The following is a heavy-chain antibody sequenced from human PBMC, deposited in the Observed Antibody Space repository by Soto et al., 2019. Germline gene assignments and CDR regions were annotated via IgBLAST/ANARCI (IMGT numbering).Heavy chain of an antibody. V-gene: IGHV1-69*06. D-gene: IGHD3-10*01. J-gene: IGHJ3*02. CDR1: GGTLSDHG. CDR2: TIPVFNTA. Sequence: VQLEQSGAEVKKPGSSVKVSRKASGGTLSDHGVAWLRQAPGQGLEWMGGTIPVFNTAKYAQKFQGRVTVTADKFTNIAYMELSSLRSEDTAFYFCARGVYGSGNYYTGPSAFDIWGQGTMVIVSS. CDR3: ARGVYGSGNYYTGPSAFDI.